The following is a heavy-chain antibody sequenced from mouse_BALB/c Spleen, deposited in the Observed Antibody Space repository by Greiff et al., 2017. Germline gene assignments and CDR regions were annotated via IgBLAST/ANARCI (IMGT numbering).Heavy chain of an antibody. D-gene: IGHD5-5*01. CDR1: GFNIKDTY. Sequence: DVKLVESGAELVKPGASVKLSCTASGFNIKDTYMHWVKQRPEQGLEWIGRIDPANGNTKYDPKFQGKATITADTSSNTAYLQLSSLTSEDTAVYYCARSLPLDYWGQGTTLTVSS. V-gene: IGHV14-3*02. J-gene: IGHJ2*01. CDR2: IDPANGNT. CDR3: ARSLPLDY.